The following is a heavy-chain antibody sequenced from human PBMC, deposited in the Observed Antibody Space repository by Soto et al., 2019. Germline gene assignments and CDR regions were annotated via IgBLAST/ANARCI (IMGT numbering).Heavy chain of an antibody. J-gene: IGHJ5*02. D-gene: IGHD6-13*01. CDR1: GGTFSSYA. V-gene: IGHV1-69*13. Sequence: SVKVSCKASGGTFSSYAISWVRQAPGQGLEWMGGIIPIFGTANYAQKFQGRVTITADESTSTAYMELSSLRSEDAAVYYCARAAIHGSSWYFWFDPWGQGTLVTVSS. CDR2: IIPIFGTA. CDR3: ARAAIHGSSWYFWFDP.